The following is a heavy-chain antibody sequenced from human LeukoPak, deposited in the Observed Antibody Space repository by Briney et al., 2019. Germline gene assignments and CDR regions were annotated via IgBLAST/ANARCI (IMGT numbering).Heavy chain of an antibody. CDR1: GGSISSYY. D-gene: IGHD3-22*01. J-gene: IGHJ4*02. CDR3: ARETYYYDSSGYYPFDY. V-gene: IGHV4-4*07. CDR2: IYTSGTT. Sequence: SETLSLTCTVSGGSISSYYWSWIRQPAGKGLERIGRIYTSGTTHYNPSLKSRVTMSVDTSKNQFSLKLSSVTAADTAVYYCARETYYYDSSGYYPFDYWGQGTLVTVSP.